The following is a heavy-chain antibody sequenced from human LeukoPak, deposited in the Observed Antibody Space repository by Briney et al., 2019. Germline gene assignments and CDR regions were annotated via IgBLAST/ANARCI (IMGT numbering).Heavy chain of an antibody. CDR1: GYTFTGYY. CDR3: ARESDIVVVVAPFGY. V-gene: IGHV1-2*02. J-gene: IGHJ4*02. CDR2: INPNSGGT. D-gene: IGHD2-15*01. Sequence: ASVKVSCKASGYTFTGYYMHWVRQAPGQGLEWMGWINPNSGGTNYAQKFQGRVTMTRDTSISTAYMELSRLRSDDPAVYYCARESDIVVVVAPFGYWGQGTLVTVSS.